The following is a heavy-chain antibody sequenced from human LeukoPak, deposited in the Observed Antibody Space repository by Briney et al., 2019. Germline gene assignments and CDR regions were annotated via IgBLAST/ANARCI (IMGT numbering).Heavy chain of an antibody. J-gene: IGHJ4*02. CDR3: AKDSYYYDSSGYYDY. CDR2: ISGSGGST. D-gene: IGHD3-22*01. V-gene: IGHV3-23*01. Sequence: GGSLRLSCAASGFTFSSYDMSWVRQAPGKGLEWVSAISGSGGSTYYADSVKGRFTISRDNSKNTLYLQMNSLRAEDTAVYYCAKDSYYYDSSGYYDYWGQGTLVTVSS. CDR1: GFTFSSYD.